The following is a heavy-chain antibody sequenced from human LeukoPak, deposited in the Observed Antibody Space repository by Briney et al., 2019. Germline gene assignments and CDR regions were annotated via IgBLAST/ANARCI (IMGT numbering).Heavy chain of an antibody. CDR1: GFTFSSYW. J-gene: IGHJ4*02. V-gene: IGHV3-74*01. D-gene: IGHD3-10*01. Sequence: GGSLRLSCAASGFTFSSYWMHWVRQAPGKGLVWVSRINSDGSSTSYADSVKGRFTISRDNAKNTLYLQMNSLRAEDTAVYYCAKPVNTMVRGVIICFDYWGQGTLVTVSS. CDR2: INSDGSST. CDR3: AKPVNTMVRGVIICFDY.